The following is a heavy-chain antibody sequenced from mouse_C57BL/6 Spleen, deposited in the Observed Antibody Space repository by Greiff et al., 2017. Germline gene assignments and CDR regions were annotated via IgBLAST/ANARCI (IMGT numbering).Heavy chain of an antibody. Sequence: VKLQQPGAELVRPGTSVKLSCKASGYTFTSYWMHWVKQRPGQGLEWIGVIDPSDSYTNYNQKFKGKATLTVDTSSSTAYMQLSSLTSEDSAVYYCARGLGMDAMDYWGQGTSVTVSS. CDR2: IDPSDSYT. V-gene: IGHV1-59*01. CDR3: ARGLGMDAMDY. J-gene: IGHJ4*01. D-gene: IGHD3-3*01. CDR1: GYTFTSYW.